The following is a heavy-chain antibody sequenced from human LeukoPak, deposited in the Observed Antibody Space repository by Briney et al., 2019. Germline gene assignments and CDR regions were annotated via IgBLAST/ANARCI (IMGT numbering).Heavy chain of an antibody. V-gene: IGHV4-59*01. CDR3: ARDPGYYGSGSRGAFDS. D-gene: IGHD3-10*01. CDR2: IYDSGST. Sequence: SETLSLTCTVSGGSISSYYWSWIRQPPGKGLEWIGFIYDSGSTNYNPSLKSRVTISVDTSKNQFSLKLRSVTAADTAVYYCARDPGYYGSGSRGAFDSWGQGTLVTVSS. J-gene: IGHJ4*02. CDR1: GGSISSYY.